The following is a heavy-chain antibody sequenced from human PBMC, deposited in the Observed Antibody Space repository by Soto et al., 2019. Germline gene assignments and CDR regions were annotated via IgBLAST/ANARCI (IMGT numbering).Heavy chain of an antibody. CDR1: GFTFSSYA. D-gene: IGHD2-2*02. CDR2: ISGSGGST. Sequence: LRLSCAASGFTFSSYAMSWVRQAPGKGLEWVSAISGSGGSTYYADSVKGRFTISRDNSKNTLYLQMNSLRAEDTAVYYCAKDSRLVPAAIPRSYYYYGMDVWGQGTTLTVSS. J-gene: IGHJ6*02. CDR3: AKDSRLVPAAIPRSYYYYGMDV. V-gene: IGHV3-23*01.